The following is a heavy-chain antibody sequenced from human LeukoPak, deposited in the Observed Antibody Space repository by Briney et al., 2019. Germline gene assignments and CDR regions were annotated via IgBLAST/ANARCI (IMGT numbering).Heavy chain of an antibody. V-gene: IGHV3-20*04. D-gene: IGHD6-19*01. J-gene: IGHJ6*03. CDR1: GFTFDDYG. CDR3: ARSSGWYHRGPDYYYDYMDV. Sequence: GGSLRLSCAASGFTFDDYGMSWVRQAPGKGLEWVSGISLNGGSRGYADSVKGRFTISRDNAKNSLYLQMNSLRAEDTAVYYCARSSGWYHRGPDYYYDYMDVWGKGTTVTVS. CDR2: ISLNGGSR.